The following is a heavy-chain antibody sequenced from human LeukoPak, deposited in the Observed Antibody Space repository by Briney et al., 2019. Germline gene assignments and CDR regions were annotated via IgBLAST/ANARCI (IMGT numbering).Heavy chain of an antibody. CDR2: ISSRSSYI. J-gene: IGHJ4*02. D-gene: IGHD6-6*01. V-gene: IGHV3-21*04. CDR1: GFTFTNYI. CDR3: TSGGSSSATDY. Sequence: PGGSLRLSCAASGFTFTNYIMNWVRQAPGKGLEWVSSISSRSSYIYYADSVKGRFTISRDDSKNTAYLQMNSLKTEDTAVYFCTSGGSSSATDYWGQGTLVTVSS.